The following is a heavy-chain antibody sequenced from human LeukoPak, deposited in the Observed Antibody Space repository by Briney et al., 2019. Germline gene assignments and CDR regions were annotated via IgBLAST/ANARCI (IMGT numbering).Heavy chain of an antibody. CDR3: ARVNSNHYYDSSGYDGY. CDR2: ISSSSSYI. D-gene: IGHD3-22*01. CDR1: GFTFSSYS. J-gene: IGHJ4*02. V-gene: IGHV3-21*01. Sequence: KSGGSLRLSCAASGFTFSSYSMNWVRQAPGKGLEWVSSISSSSSYIYYADSVKGRFTISRDNAKNSLYLQMNSLRAEDTAVYYCARVNSNHYYDSSGYDGYWGQGTLVTVSS.